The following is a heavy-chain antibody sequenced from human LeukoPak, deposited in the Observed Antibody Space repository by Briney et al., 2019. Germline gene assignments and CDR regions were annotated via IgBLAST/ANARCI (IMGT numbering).Heavy chain of an antibody. Sequence: PAETLSLTCTVSGGSISSSNSYWGWIRQPPGQGLEWIGTVFYSGSPYYNPSLKSRVTIFVDTSKNQFSLKLSSVTAADTAVYYCARHVPMVRGVIFALKYYYYMDVWGKGTTVTISS. CDR3: ARHVPMVRGVIFALKYYYYMDV. D-gene: IGHD3-10*01. CDR2: VFYSGSP. V-gene: IGHV4-39*01. J-gene: IGHJ6*03. CDR1: GGSISSSNSY.